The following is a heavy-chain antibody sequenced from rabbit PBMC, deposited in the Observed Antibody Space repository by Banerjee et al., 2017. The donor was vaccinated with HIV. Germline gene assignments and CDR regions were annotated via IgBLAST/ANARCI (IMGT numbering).Heavy chain of an antibody. CDR2: IYTGSSGRT. Sequence: QGQLGEAGGNLVQPGGSLTLTCTTSGFSLRSSYRICWVRQAPGKGLEWIACIYTGSSGRTYYASWAKGRFTISKTSSTTVPLQMTSLTAADTASYFCARDYSSGYLTFNLWGPGTLVTVS. V-gene: IGHV1S45*01. J-gene: IGHJ4*01. CDR3: ARDYSSGYLTFNL. CDR1: GFSLRSSYR. D-gene: IGHD1-1*01.